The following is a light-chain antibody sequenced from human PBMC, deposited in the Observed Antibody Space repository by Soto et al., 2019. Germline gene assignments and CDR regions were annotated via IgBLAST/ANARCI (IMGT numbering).Light chain of an antibody. Sequence: QSALTQPASVSEAPGQSITISCTGTNNDVGNYKLVSWFQHHLGKAPKLIIYEGTKRPSGVSNRFSASQSGNTASLTISGPQSEDEADYYCYSYAGPSTWVFGGGTKLTVL. CDR1: NNDVGNYKL. CDR3: YSYAGPSTWV. V-gene: IGLV2-23*01. J-gene: IGLJ3*02. CDR2: EGT.